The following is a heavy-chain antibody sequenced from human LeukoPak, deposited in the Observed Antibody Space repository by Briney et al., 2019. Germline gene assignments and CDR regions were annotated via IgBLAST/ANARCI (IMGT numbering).Heavy chain of an antibody. Sequence: PSETLSLTCTVSGGSVSSGSYYWSWIRQPPGKGLEWIGRIYTSGSTNYNPSLKSRVTVSVDTSKNQFSLKLSSVTAADTAVYYCARGSDYDHRNFDYWGQGTLVTVSS. CDR3: ARGSDYDHRNFDY. D-gene: IGHD5-12*01. CDR2: IYTSGST. V-gene: IGHV4-61*01. CDR1: GGSVSSGSYY. J-gene: IGHJ4*02.